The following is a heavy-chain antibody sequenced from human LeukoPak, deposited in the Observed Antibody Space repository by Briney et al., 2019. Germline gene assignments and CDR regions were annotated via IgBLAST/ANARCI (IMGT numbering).Heavy chain of an antibody. D-gene: IGHD3-10*01. CDR3: ARVLYGSGSYYTFDY. CDR1: GGCISSSSYY. Sequence: PSETLSLTCTVSGGCISSSSYYWGWIRQPPGKGLEWIGSIYYSGSTYYNPSLKSRVTISVDTSKNQFSLKLSSVTAADTAVYYCARVLYGSGSYYTFDYWGQGTLVTVSS. V-gene: IGHV4-39*07. CDR2: IYYSGST. J-gene: IGHJ4*02.